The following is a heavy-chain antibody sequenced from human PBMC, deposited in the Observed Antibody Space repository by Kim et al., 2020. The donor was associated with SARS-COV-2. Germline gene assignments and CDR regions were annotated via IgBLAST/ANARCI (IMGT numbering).Heavy chain of an antibody. V-gene: IGHV4-39*01. J-gene: IGHJ2*01. CDR2: IYYSGST. Sequence: SETLSLTCTVSGGSISSSSYYWGWIRQPPGKGLEWIGSIYYSGSTYYNPSLKSRVTISVDTSKNQFSLKLSSVTAADTAVYYCASPGGGVPDDYWYFDLWGRGTLVTVSS. CDR3: ASPGGGVPDDYWYFDL. CDR1: GGSISSSSYY. D-gene: IGHD3-10*01.